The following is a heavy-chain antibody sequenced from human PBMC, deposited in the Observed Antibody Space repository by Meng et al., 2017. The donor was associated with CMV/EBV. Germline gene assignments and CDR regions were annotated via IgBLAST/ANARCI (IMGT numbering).Heavy chain of an antibody. D-gene: IGHD5-12*01. CDR2: ISSSGSTI. CDR1: GFTFSSYE. CDR3: AREGVAYYCYYGMDV. J-gene: IGHJ6*02. Sequence: GESLKISCAASGFTFSSYEMNWVRQAPGKGLEWVSYISSSGSTIYYADSVKGRFTISRDNAKNSLYLQMNSLRAEDTAVYYCAREGVAYYCYYGMDVWGQGTTVTVSS. V-gene: IGHV3-48*03.